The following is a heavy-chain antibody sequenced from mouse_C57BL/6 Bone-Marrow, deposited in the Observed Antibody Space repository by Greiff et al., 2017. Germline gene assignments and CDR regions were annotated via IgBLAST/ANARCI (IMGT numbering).Heavy chain of an antibody. J-gene: IGHJ3*01. D-gene: IGHD2-1*01. Sequence: EVQRVESGGGLVKPGGSLKLSCAASGFTFSDYGMHWVRQAPEKGLEWVAYISSGSSTIYYADAVKGRFTISRDNAKNTLFLQMTILRSEDTAMSYCAKAYGNYSWFAYWGQGTLVTVSA. CDR1: GFTFSDYG. V-gene: IGHV5-17*01. CDR3: AKAYGNYSWFAY. CDR2: ISSGSSTI.